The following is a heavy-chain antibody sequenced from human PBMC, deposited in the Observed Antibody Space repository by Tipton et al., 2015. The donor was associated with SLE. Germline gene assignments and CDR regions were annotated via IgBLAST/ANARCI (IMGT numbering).Heavy chain of an antibody. CDR2: IYTSGST. CDR3: ARVGYGDYGGIDY. J-gene: IGHJ4*02. D-gene: IGHD4-17*01. Sequence: TLSLTCSVSGGSVSSGNSYWSWIRQPAGKGLEWIAYIYTSGSTNYNPSLKSRVTISVDTSKNQFSLKLSSVTAADTAVYYCARVGYGDYGGIDYWGQGTLVTVSS. CDR1: GGSVSSGNSY. V-gene: IGHV4-61*09.